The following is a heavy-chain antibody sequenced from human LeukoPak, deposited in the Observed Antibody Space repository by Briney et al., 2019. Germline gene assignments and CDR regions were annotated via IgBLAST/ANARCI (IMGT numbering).Heavy chain of an antibody. J-gene: IGHJ4*02. CDR1: GGTFSSYA. V-gene: IGHV1-69*04. CDR3: ARVNGGYYLDY. Sequence: SVKVSCKASGGTFSSYAISWVRQAPGQGLEWMGRIIPILGIANYAQKFQGRVTITADKSTSTAYMELSSLRAEDTAVYYCARVNGGYYLDYWGQGTLVTVSS. CDR2: IIPILGIA.